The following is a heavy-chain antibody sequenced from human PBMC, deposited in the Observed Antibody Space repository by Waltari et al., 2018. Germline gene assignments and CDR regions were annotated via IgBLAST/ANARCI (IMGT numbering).Heavy chain of an antibody. D-gene: IGHD4-17*01. J-gene: IGHJ5*02. CDR2: IYHSGST. CDR1: GYSISSGYY. Sequence: QVQLQESGPGLVKPSETLSLTCAVSGYSISSGYYWGWIRQPPGKGLEWIGSIYHSGSTYYNPSLKSRVTRAVDTSKNQFSLKLSSVTAADTAVDYCARLGGYGDYQLWVDNWFDPWGQGTLVTVSS. V-gene: IGHV4-38-2*01. CDR3: ARLGGYGDYQLWVDNWFDP.